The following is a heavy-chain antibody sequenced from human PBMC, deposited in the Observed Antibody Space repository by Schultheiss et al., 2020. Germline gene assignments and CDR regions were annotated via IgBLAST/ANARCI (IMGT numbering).Heavy chain of an antibody. J-gene: IGHJ6*02. CDR1: GFTFSGSA. V-gene: IGHV3-73*01. CDR3: TRVIAGRGYYYGMDV. D-gene: IGHD6-6*01. Sequence: GGSLRLSCAASGFTFSGSAMHWVRQASGKGLEWVGRIRSKANSYATAYAASVKGRFTISIDDSKNTSYLQMNRLKTADTAVYYCTRVIAGRGYYYGMDVWGQGTTVTVSS. CDR2: IRSKANSYAT.